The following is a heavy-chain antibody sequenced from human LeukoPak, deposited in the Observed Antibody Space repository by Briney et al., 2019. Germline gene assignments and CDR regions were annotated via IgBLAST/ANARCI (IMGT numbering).Heavy chain of an antibody. D-gene: IGHD6-6*01. V-gene: IGHV6-1*01. Sequence: SQTLSLTCAISGDSVSSNSAAWNWTRQSPSRGLEWLGRTYYRSKWHNDYAVSVKSRITINPDTSKNQFSLQLNSVTPEDTAVYYCARLHSSSPGDFDSWGQGTLVTVSS. CDR3: ARLHSSSPGDFDS. CDR1: GDSVSSNSAA. J-gene: IGHJ4*02. CDR2: TYYRSKWHN.